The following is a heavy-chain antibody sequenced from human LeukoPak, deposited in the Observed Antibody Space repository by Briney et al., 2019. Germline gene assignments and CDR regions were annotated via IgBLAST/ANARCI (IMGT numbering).Heavy chain of an antibody. V-gene: IGHV3-21*01. CDR3: ARDGAGGSYSDY. Sequence: GGSLRLSCAASGFTFSSYSMNWVRQAPGKGLEWVSSISSSSSYIYYADSVKGRFTISRDNAKNSLYLQMNSLRAEDTAVYYCARDGAGGSYSDYWGQGTLVTVSS. J-gene: IGHJ4*02. D-gene: IGHD3-10*01. CDR2: ISSSSSYI. CDR1: GFTFSSYS.